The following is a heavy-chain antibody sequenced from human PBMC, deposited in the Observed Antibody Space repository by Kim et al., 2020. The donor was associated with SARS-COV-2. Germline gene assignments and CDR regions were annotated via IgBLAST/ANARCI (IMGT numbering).Heavy chain of an antibody. J-gene: IGHJ4*02. Sequence: SETLSLTCTVSGGSISSGGYYWSWIRQHPGKGLEWIGYIYYSGSTYYNPSLKSRVTISVDTSKNQFSLKLSSVTAADTAVYYCARGLRRITIWFGDPKWDYFDYWGQGTLVTVSS. CDR1: GGSISSGGYY. CDR2: IYYSGST. V-gene: IGHV4-31*03. D-gene: IGHD3-10*01. CDR3: ARGLRRITIWFGDPKWDYFDY.